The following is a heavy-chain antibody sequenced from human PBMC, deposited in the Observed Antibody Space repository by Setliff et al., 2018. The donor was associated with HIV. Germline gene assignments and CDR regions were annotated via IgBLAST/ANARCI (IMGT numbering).Heavy chain of an antibody. J-gene: IGHJ5*02. CDR3: ARSNGQWLKNWFDP. CDR1: GFTFSTYA. Sequence: PGGSLRLSCAASGFTFSTYAMSWFRQAPGKGLEWVSSISVSGGRTNHADSVQGRFTISRDNSKNTLYLQMGSLRAEDMAVYYCARSNGQWLKNWFDPWGQGTLVTVSS. CDR2: ISVSGGRT. D-gene: IGHD6-19*01. V-gene: IGHV3-23*01.